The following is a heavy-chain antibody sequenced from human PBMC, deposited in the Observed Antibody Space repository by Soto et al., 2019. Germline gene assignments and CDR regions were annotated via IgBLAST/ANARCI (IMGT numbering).Heavy chain of an antibody. V-gene: IGHV4-39*01. J-gene: IGHJ4*02. CDR2: IYYSGST. D-gene: IGHD2-15*01. CDR3: ARLTCSGGACYHRYYFDY. Sequence: PSETLSLTCTVSGGSISNYYWGWIRQPPGKGLEWIGNIYYSGSTFYNPSLRSRVTISVDTSKNQFFLKLSSVTAADTAVYYCARLTCSGGACYHRYYFDYWGQGTLVTVSS. CDR1: GGSISNYY.